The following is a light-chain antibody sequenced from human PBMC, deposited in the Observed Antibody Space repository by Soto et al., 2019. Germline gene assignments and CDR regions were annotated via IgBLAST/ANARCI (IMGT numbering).Light chain of an antibody. V-gene: IGLV1-47*01. J-gene: IGLJ2*01. CDR3: AAWDDSLRGVV. Sequence: QSVLTQPPSASGTPGQRVTISCSGSTSNIGSNYAHWYLQLPGTAPKLLIYRNIQRPSGVADRFSGSKSGTSASLAISGLRSEDEAEYYCAAWDDSLRGVVFGGGTKLTVL. CDR2: RNI. CDR1: TSNIGSNY.